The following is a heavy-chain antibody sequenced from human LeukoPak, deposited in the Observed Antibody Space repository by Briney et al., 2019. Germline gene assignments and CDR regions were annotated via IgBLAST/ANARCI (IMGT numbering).Heavy chain of an antibody. CDR3: ARDPHYDFWSRSYYMDV. J-gene: IGHJ6*03. Sequence: GGSLRLSCAASGFTFSSYSMNWVRQAPGKGLEWVSSISSSSSYIYYADSVKGRFTISRDNAKNSLYLQMNSLRAEDTAVYYCARDPHYDFWSRSYYMDVWGKGTTVAVSS. V-gene: IGHV3-21*01. CDR1: GFTFSSYS. D-gene: IGHD3-3*01. CDR2: ISSSSSYI.